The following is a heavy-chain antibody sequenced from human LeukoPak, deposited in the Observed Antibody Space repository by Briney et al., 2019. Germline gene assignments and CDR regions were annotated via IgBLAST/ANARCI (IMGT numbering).Heavy chain of an antibody. CDR3: ARRAGYCSSTSCPFDP. Sequence: PSETLSLTCTVSGGSISSYYWSWIRQPPGKGLEWIGYIYYSGSTNYNPSLKSRVTISVDTSKNQFSLKLSSVTAADTAVYYCARRAGYCSSTSCPFDPWGQGTLVTVSS. CDR2: IYYSGST. D-gene: IGHD2-2*01. V-gene: IGHV4-59*08. CDR1: GGSISSYY. J-gene: IGHJ5*02.